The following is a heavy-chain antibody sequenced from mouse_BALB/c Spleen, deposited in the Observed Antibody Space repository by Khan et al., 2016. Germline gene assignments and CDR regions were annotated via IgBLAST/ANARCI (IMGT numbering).Heavy chain of an antibody. CDR2: IRSKSNNYAT. CDR1: GFTFNTNA. V-gene: IGHV10S3*01. CDR3: VRELGFAY. D-gene: IGHD4-1*01. Sequence: EVQLVETGGGLVQPKGSLKLSCAASGFTFNTNAMNWVRQAPGKGLEWVARIRSKSNNYATYYADSVKDRFTISRDDSQSMLYLQMNTVKTEDTAMYYCVRELGFAYWGQGTLVTVSA. J-gene: IGHJ3*01.